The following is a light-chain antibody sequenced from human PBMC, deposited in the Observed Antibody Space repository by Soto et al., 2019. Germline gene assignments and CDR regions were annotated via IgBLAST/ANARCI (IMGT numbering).Light chain of an antibody. CDR1: QSVSSSY. CDR2: GAS. V-gene: IGKV3-20*01. CDR3: QQYASSPS. J-gene: IGKJ5*01. Sequence: EIVLTQSPGTLSLSPGERATLSCRASQSVSSSYLAWYQQKPGQAPRLLIYGASSRATGIPDRFSGSGSGTDLTLTISRLEPEDFAVYYCQQYASSPSFGQGTRLEIK.